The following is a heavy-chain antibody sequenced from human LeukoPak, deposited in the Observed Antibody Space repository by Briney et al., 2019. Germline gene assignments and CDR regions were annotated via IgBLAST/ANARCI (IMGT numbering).Heavy chain of an antibody. D-gene: IGHD2-2*01. J-gene: IGHJ6*03. CDR3: ARDESYSSSTSCDYYYMDV. V-gene: IGHV3-7*01. CDR1: GFTFRSYW. CDR2: IKPDGSER. Sequence: GGSLRLSCAASGFTFRSYWMAWVRQAPGKGLEWVANIKPDGSERYYVDSVKGRFTVSRDNAQNSLYLQMNSLRADDTAVYYCARDESYSSSTSCDYYYMDVWGKGTTVTVAS.